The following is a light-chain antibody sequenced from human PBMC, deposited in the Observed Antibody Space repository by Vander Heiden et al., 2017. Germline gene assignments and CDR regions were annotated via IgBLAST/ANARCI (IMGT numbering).Light chain of an antibody. CDR3: QKYNTGVT. Sequence: DLQMTQSPSSLSASVGDTPTTTCRASQGISNYFAWYQQRPGQVPKLLIYAAYTLQSGVPSRCSGGGSGTDFTLTISGLQPEDVATYYCQKYNTGVTFGPGTKVDLK. V-gene: IGKV1-27*01. CDR1: QGISNY. J-gene: IGKJ3*01. CDR2: AAY.